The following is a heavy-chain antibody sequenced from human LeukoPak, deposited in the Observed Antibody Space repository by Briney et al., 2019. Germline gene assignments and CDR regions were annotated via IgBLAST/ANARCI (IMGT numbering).Heavy chain of an antibody. CDR3: ARIRGDYGSRGYYFLGAFDI. CDR2: IKQDGSEK. V-gene: IGHV3-7*01. Sequence: GGSLRLSCAASGFTFSNYWMSWVRQAPGKGLEWVANIKQDGSEKYYVDSVKGRFTISRDNAKNSLYLQMNSLRAEDTAVYYCARIRGDYGSRGYYFLGAFDIWGQGTMVTVSS. D-gene: IGHD3-22*01. J-gene: IGHJ3*02. CDR1: GFTFSNYW.